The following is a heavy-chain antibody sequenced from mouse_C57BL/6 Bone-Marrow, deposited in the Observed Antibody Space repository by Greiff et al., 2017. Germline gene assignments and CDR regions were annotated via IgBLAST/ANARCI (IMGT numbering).Heavy chain of an antibody. CDR3: AIYDYPAWFAY. Sequence: VQLQQSGAELVRPGTSVKVSCKASGYAFTNYLIEWVKQRPGQGLEWIGVINPGSGGTNYNEKFKGKATLTADKSSSTAYMQLSSLTSEDFAVYFCAIYDYPAWFAYWGQGTLVTVSA. CDR1: GYAFTNYL. J-gene: IGHJ3*01. D-gene: IGHD2-4*01. CDR2: INPGSGGT. V-gene: IGHV1-54*01.